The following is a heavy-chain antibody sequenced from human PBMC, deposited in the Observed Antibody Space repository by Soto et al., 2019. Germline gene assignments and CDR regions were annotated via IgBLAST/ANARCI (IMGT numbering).Heavy chain of an antibody. CDR2: IKSKTDGVTT. J-gene: IGHJ6*02. V-gene: IGHV3-15*01. CDR3: NADIWGRFYYYGMDV. D-gene: IGHD3-16*01. CDR1: GLTLSNAW. Sequence: GALRLSCAAAGLTLSNAWMNWVRQAPGKGLEWVGSIKSKTDGVTTDYAAPVKGRFTISRYDSKNTLYLQMNSLKTEDTAVYYCNADIWGRFYYYGMDVWGQGTTVTVSS.